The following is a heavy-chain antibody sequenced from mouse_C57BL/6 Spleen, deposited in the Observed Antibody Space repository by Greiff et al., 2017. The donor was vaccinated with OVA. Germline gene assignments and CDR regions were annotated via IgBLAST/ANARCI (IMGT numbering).Heavy chain of an antibody. CDR1: GYTFTSYW. V-gene: IGHV1-64*01. D-gene: IGHD1-1*01. CDR3: AGYYGSSSYFDY. Sequence: VQLQQPGAELVKPGASVKLSCKASGYTFTSYWMHWVKQRPGQGLEWIGMIHPNSGSTNYNEKFKSKATLTVDKSSSTAYMQLSSLTSEDSAVYYCAGYYGSSSYFDYWGQGTTLTVSS. J-gene: IGHJ2*01. CDR2: IHPNSGST.